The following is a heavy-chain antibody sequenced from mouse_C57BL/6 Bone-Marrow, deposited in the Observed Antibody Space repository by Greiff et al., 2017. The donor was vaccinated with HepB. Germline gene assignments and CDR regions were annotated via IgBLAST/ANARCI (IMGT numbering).Heavy chain of an antibody. CDR3: ARGSYDGSYAMDY. CDR2: IYPGSGNT. Sequence: VHLVESGAELVRPGASVKLSCKASGYTFTDYYINWVKQRPGQGLEWIARIYPGSGNTYYNEKFKGKATLTAEKSSSTAYMQLSSLTSEDSAVYFCARGSYDGSYAMDYWGQGTSVTVSS. CDR1: GYTFTDYY. J-gene: IGHJ4*01. V-gene: IGHV1-76*01. D-gene: IGHD2-3*01.